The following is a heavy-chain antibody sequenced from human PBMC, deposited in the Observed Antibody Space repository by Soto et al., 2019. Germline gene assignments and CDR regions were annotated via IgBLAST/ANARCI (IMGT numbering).Heavy chain of an antibody. CDR2: ISGYNGNT. V-gene: IGHV1-18*01. D-gene: IGHD1-1*01. J-gene: IGHJ5*02. CDR3: ARVEGDKWNDGGWLDP. Sequence: QVQLVQSGAEVKKPGASVKVSCKSSGYTFTSYGISWVRQAPGQGLEWMGWISGYNGNTNYAQKLQGRVTMTTDKTTRTAYMELRSLGSDDTAVYYCARVEGDKWNDGGWLDPWGQGTLVTVSS. CDR1: GYTFTSYG.